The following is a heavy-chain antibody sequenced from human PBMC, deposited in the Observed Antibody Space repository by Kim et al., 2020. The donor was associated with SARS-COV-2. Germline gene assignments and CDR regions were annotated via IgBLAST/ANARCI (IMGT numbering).Heavy chain of an antibody. V-gene: IGHV4-34*01. CDR2: INHSGRT. Sequence: SETLSLTCAVYGGSFSGFYWSWIRQPPGRGLEWIGEINHSGRTNYNPSLKSRVTISVDTSRNQFSLKLTSVTAADTAVYYCARRLSTTSCSGSHYCDLWGQGTLVTVPS. CDR1: GGSFSGFY. CDR3: ARRLSTTSCSGSHYCDL. J-gene: IGHJ4*02. D-gene: IGHD3-10*02.